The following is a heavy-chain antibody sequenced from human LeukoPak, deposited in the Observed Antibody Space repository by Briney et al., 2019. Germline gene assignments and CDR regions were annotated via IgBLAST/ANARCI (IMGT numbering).Heavy chain of an antibody. D-gene: IGHD3-9*01. Sequence: SETLSLTCTVSGGSINNYYWSWIRQPPGKGLEWIGYIYYRGSTTYNPSLKSRVSISVDTSKNQFSLNLSFVTAADTAVYYCARQKTAPPIFEYYGMDIWGQGTTVTVSS. V-gene: IGHV4-59*08. J-gene: IGHJ6*02. CDR3: ARQKTAPPIFEYYGMDI. CDR2: IYYRGST. CDR1: GGSINNYY.